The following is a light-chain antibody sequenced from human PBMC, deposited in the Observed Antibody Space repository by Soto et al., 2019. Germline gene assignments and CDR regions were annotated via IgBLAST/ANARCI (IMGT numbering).Light chain of an antibody. V-gene: IGKV2-28*01. CDR2: LAS. CDR3: MQALHTPRT. J-gene: IGKJ1*01. Sequence: DIVMTQSPLSLPFTPGEPASISCRSSQSLLHSNGNHYLEWYFQKPGQSPQLLIYLASIRASGVPDRFSGSGSGTDFTLKISRVEAEDVWVYYCMQALHTPRTFGQGTKVEIK. CDR1: QSLLHSNGNHY.